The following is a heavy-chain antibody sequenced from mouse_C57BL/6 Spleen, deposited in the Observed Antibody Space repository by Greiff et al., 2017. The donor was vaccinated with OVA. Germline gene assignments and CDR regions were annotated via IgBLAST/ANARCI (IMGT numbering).Heavy chain of an antibody. CDR2: IGPGSGST. J-gene: IGHJ3*01. V-gene: IGHV1-77*01. CDR1: GYTFTDYY. CDR3: ARSGYDVLAWFAY. Sequence: QVQLQQSGAELVKTGASVKISCKASGYTFTDYYINWVKQRPGQGLAWIGKIGPGSGSTYYNEKVKGKATLTADKSSSTAYMQLSSLTSEDSAVYFCARSGYDVLAWFAYWGQGTLVTVSA. D-gene: IGHD2-2*01.